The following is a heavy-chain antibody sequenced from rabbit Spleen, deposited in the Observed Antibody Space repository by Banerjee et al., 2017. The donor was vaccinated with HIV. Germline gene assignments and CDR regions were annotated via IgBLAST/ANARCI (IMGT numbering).Heavy chain of an antibody. Sequence: QSLEESGGDLVKPGASLTLTCTASGFSFSSAYDMCWVRQAPGKGLEWIACIYAGDSGNTYYASWAKGRFTISKTSSTTVTLQMKSLTAADTATYFCARDYVSNDGWSDLWGPGTLVTVS. CDR2: IYAGDSGNT. CDR3: ARDYVSNDGWSDL. J-gene: IGHJ4*01. CDR1: GFSFSSAYD. V-gene: IGHV1S40*01. D-gene: IGHD6-1*01.